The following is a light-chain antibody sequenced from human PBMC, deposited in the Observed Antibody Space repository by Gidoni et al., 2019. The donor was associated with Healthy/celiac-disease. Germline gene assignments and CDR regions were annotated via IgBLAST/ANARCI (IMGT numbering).Light chain of an antibody. Sequence: EIVLTQSPATLSLSPGERATLSCRASQSVSRYLGWYQQKPGQAPRLLIYDTSIRASYIPDRFRGSGSGTDFTLTITNLEPEDFAIYYCQQRRSGEITFGPGTRVDLK. CDR2: DTS. V-gene: IGKV3-11*01. CDR3: QQRRSGEIT. CDR1: QSVSRY. J-gene: IGKJ3*01.